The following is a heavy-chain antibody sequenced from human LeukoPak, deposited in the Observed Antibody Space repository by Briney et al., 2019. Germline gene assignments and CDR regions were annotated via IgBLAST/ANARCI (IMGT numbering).Heavy chain of an antibody. J-gene: IGHJ4*02. Sequence: ASVTVSFTASGFTFTDHYMHWVRQAPGQGLEWMGWINGKRGDTNYAQNFQDRVTMTRDTSTSTVYMELSRLTVDDTAVYYCARDHDWGVDYWGQGTLVTVSS. D-gene: IGHD7-27*01. CDR1: GFTFTDHY. CDR3: ARDHDWGVDY. CDR2: INGKRGDT. V-gene: IGHV1-2*02.